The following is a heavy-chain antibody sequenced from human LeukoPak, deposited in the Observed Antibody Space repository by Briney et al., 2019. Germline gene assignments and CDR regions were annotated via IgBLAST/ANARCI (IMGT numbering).Heavy chain of an antibody. CDR3: ARERIVAKFLSY. CDR1: GGTFSSYG. D-gene: IGHD5-12*01. J-gene: IGHJ4*02. Sequence: GASVKVSCKASGGTFSSYGISWVRQAPGQGLEWMGRIIPILGIANYAQKFQGRVTFTADKSTSAAYMELSNLRSEDTAVYYCARERIVAKFLSYWGQGTLVTVSS. CDR2: IIPILGIA. V-gene: IGHV1-69*04.